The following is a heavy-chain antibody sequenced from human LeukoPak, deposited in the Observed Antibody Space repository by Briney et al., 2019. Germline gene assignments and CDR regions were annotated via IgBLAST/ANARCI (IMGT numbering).Heavy chain of an antibody. Sequence: PSETLSLTCTVSGGSISSSSYYWGWIRQPPGKGLEWIGSIYYSGSTYYNPSLKSRVTISVDTSKNQFSLKLSSVTAADTAVYYCARAPYYYGSGSYFHDAFDIWGQGTMVTVSS. CDR2: IYYSGST. J-gene: IGHJ3*02. D-gene: IGHD3-10*01. V-gene: IGHV4-39*07. CDR3: ARAPYYYGSGSYFHDAFDI. CDR1: GGSISSSSYY.